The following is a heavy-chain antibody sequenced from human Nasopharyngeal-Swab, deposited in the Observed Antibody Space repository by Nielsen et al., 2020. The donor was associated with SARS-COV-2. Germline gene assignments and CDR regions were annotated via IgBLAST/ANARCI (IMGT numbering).Heavy chain of an antibody. V-gene: IGHV1-18*01. Sequence: ASVKVSCNASGYTFTSYGISWVRQAPGQGLEWMGWISAYNGNTNYAQKLQGRVIMTTDTSTSTAYMELRSLRSDDTAVYYCARVPLWFGELLDNWFDPWGQGTLVTVSS. CDR3: ARVPLWFGELLDNWFDP. J-gene: IGHJ5*02. D-gene: IGHD3-10*01. CDR2: ISAYNGNT. CDR1: GYTFTSYG.